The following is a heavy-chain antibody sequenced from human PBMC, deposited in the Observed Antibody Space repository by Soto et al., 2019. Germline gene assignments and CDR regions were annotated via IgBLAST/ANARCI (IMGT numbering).Heavy chain of an antibody. Sequence: PGESLKISCQASGYTFSAFWITWVRQMPGKGLEWMATIDPRDSYSNYSLSFQGHVTISADKSIGSAYLHWSTLEASDTAIYYCASLSTGVCTKAAGQHYFGMDVWGQGXTVTVYS. J-gene: IGHJ6*02. CDR2: IDPRDSYS. CDR1: GYTFSAFW. CDR3: ASLSTGVCTKAAGQHYFGMDV. V-gene: IGHV5-10-1*01. D-gene: IGHD3-10*01.